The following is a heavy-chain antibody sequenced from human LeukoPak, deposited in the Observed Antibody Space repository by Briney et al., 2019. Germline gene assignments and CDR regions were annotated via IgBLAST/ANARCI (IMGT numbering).Heavy chain of an antibody. CDR3: ARDNVIIPDYGGPDFDY. V-gene: IGHV3-23*01. Sequence: GSLRLSCSASGFTFSNTWINWVRQAPGKGLGWVSHISGLGEKTYYADSVQGRFTVSRDNSKNTLYLQMNRLRVEDTALYYCARDNVIIPDYGGPDFDYRGKGTQVAVS. CDR2: ISGLGEKT. J-gene: IGHJ4*02. CDR1: GFTFSNTW. D-gene: IGHD4/OR15-4a*01.